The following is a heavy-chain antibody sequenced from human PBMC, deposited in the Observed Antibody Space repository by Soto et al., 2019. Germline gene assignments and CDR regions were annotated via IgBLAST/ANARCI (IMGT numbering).Heavy chain of an antibody. CDR1: GFTFSSYG. V-gene: IGHV3-30*18. D-gene: IGHD2-15*01. J-gene: IGHJ4*02. CDR2: ISYDGSNK. CDR3: AKPVVVVAATEYYFDY. Sequence: QVQLVESGGGVVQPGRSLRLSCAASGFTFSSYGMHWVRQAPGKGLEWVAVISYDGSNKYYADSVKGRFTISRDNSKNTLYLQMNSLRAEDTAVYYCAKPVVVVAATEYYFDYWGQGTLVTVSS.